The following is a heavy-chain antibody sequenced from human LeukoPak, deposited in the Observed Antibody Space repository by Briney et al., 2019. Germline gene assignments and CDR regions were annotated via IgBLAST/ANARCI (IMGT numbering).Heavy chain of an antibody. Sequence: PGGSLRLSCAASGFTFSSYAMSWVRQAPGKGLEWASIISGSGDGTYYADSVKGRFATSRDNSKNTLSLQMSSLRAEDTAIYYCAKDSLSAGYPDYWGQGTLVTVSS. CDR1: GFTFSSYA. CDR3: AKDSLSAGYPDY. D-gene: IGHD1-26*01. J-gene: IGHJ4*02. CDR2: ISGSGDGT. V-gene: IGHV3-23*01.